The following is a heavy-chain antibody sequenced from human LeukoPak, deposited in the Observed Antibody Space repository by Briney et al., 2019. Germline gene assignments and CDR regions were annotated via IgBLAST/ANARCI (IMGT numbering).Heavy chain of an antibody. V-gene: IGHV3-21*06. D-gene: IGHD3-3*01. Sequence: PGGSLSLPCVASGFRFSSYSMNWARQAPGKGPEWVSSISSSYNYVTYADSVKGRFTISRDNAKNSLYLQMDNLRADDTAVYDCARDPPPVTTIFGVVISHDDYWGQGTLVTVSS. CDR3: ARDPPPVTTIFGVVISHDDY. J-gene: IGHJ4*02. CDR2: ISSSYNYV. CDR1: GFRFSSYS.